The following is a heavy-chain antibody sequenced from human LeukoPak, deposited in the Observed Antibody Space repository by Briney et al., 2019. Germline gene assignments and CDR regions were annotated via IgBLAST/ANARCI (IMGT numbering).Heavy chain of an antibody. J-gene: IGHJ4*02. Sequence: GGSLRLSCAASGFTFSSYSMNWVRQAPGKGREWVSSISSSSSYIYYADSVKGRFTISRDNAKNSLYLQMNGLRAEDTAVYYCARDSSSPVGYWGQGTLVTVSS. CDR2: ISSSSSYI. CDR3: ARDSSSPVGY. V-gene: IGHV3-21*01. CDR1: GFTFSSYS. D-gene: IGHD6-6*01.